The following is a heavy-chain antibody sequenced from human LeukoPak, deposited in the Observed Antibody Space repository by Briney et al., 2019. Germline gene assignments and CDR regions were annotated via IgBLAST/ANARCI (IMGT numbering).Heavy chain of an antibody. CDR1: GYTFTSYA. CDR2: INTNTGNP. J-gene: IGHJ6*03. Sequence: ASVKVSCTASGYTFTSYAMNWVRQAPGQGLEWMGWINTNTGNPTYAQGFTGRFVFSLDTSVSTAYLQISSLKAEDTAVYYCAREGHDILTGYYYYYYYMDVWGKGTTVTVSS. D-gene: IGHD3-9*01. CDR3: AREGHDILTGYYYYYYYMDV. V-gene: IGHV7-4-1*02.